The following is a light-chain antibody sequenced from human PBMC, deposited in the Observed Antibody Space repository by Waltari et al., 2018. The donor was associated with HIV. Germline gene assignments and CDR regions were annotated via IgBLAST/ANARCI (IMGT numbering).Light chain of an antibody. J-gene: IGKJ1*01. CDR2: DAS. Sequence: EIVMTQSPATLSVSPGERATLSCRASQSIGINLAWYQQKPGQVPRLLIYDASTRATGVPARFRGSGSGTEFTLSISSLQSEDFAVYYCQQYNNWPPLTFGQGTKVEIK. V-gene: IGKV3-15*01. CDR1: QSIGIN. CDR3: QQYNNWPPLT.